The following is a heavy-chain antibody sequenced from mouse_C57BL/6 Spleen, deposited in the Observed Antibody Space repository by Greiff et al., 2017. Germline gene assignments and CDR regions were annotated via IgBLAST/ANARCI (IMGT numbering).Heavy chain of an antibody. CDR1: GFSLTSYG. D-gene: IGHD2-3*01. Sequence: VQLQQSGPGLVQPSQSLSITCTVSGFSLTSYGVHWVRQSPGKGLEWLGVIWSGGSTDYNAAFISRLGISKDNSKSQVFFKMNSLQADDTAIYYCARFDGYYVYAMDYWGQGTSVTVSS. J-gene: IGHJ4*01. V-gene: IGHV2-2*01. CDR2: IWSGGST. CDR3: ARFDGYYVYAMDY.